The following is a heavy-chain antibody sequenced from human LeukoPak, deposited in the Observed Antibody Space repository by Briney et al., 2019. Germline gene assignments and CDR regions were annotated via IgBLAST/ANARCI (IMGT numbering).Heavy chain of an antibody. V-gene: IGHV3-30*02. CDR3: ARRRDIVVVPAAYNWFDP. CDR2: IHTDQTIQ. Sequence: GGSLRLSCAASGFTFSGFGMHWVRQAPGKGLEWVAYIHTDQTIQYYADSVKGRFTISRDNAKNSLYLQMNSLRAEDTAVYYCARRRDIVVVPAAYNWFDPWGQGTLVTVSS. D-gene: IGHD2-2*01. CDR1: GFTFSGFG. J-gene: IGHJ5*02.